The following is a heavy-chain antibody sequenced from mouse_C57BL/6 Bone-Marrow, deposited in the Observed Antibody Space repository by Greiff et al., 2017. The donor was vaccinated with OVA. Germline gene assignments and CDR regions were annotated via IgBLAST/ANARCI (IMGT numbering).Heavy chain of an antibody. CDR3: AIYYGSLYWYFDV. CDR2: IYPSDSET. Sequence: QVQLQQPGAELVRPGSSVKLSCKASGYTFTSYWMHWVKQRPGQGLEWIGNIYPSDSETHYNQKFKDKATLTVDKSSSTAYMQLSSLTSEDSAVYYCAIYYGSLYWYFDVWGTGTTVTVSS. CDR1: GYTFTSYW. D-gene: IGHD1-1*01. V-gene: IGHV1-61*01. J-gene: IGHJ1*03.